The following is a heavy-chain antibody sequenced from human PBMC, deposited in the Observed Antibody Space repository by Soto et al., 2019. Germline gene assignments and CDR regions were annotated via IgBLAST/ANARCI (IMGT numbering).Heavy chain of an antibody. CDR1: GFTFSSYS. CDR2: ISSSSSYI. CDR3: AREGDYYYDDGMDV. Sequence: EVQLVESGGGLVKPGGSLRLSCAASGFTFSSYSMNWVRQAPGKGLEWVSSISSSSSYIYYADSVKGRFTISRDNAKNSLYLQMNSLRGEDTAVYYCAREGDYYYDDGMDVWGHGTTVTGSS. J-gene: IGHJ6*02. V-gene: IGHV3-21*01. D-gene: IGHD3-16*01.